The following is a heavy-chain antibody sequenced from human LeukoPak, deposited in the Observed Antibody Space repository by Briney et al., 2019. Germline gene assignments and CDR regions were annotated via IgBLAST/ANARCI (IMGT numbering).Heavy chain of an antibody. CDR3: ASDDFWSGNVAFDI. CDR1: GGSISSYY. Sequence: SETLSLTCTVSGGSISSYYWSWIRQPAGKGLEWIGRIYTSGSTNYNPSLKSRVTMSVDTSKNQFSLKLSSVTAADTAVYYCASDDFWSGNVAFDIWGQGTMVTVSS. D-gene: IGHD3-3*01. CDR2: IYTSGST. J-gene: IGHJ3*02. V-gene: IGHV4-4*07.